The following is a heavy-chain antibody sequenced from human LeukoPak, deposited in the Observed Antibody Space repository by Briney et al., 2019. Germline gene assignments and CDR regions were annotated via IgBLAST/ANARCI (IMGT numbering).Heavy chain of an antibody. CDR2: ISWNSGSI. Sequence: GRSLRLSCAASGFTFDDYAMHWVRQAPGKGLEWVSGISWNSGSIGYADSVKGRFTISRDNAKNSLYLQMNSLRAVDTALYYCAKDPSYDFWSGYCPFDYWGQGTLVTVSS. CDR1: GFTFDDYA. CDR3: AKDPSYDFWSGYCPFDY. J-gene: IGHJ4*02. D-gene: IGHD3-3*01. V-gene: IGHV3-9*01.